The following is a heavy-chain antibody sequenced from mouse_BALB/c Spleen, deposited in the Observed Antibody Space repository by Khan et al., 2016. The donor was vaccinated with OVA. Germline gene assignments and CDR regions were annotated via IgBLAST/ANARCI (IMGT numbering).Heavy chain of an antibody. V-gene: IGHV9-4*02. Sequence: QIQLVQSGPELKKPGETVRISCKASGYTFTTAGIQWVQKMPGKGLKWIGWINTHSGVPKYAEDFKGRFAFSLEISVSTAYLQITNLKNEDTATYCCARGGAAYYGNDGGAMEYWGPGTSVTVSS. CDR1: GYTFTTAG. D-gene: IGHD2-9*01. J-gene: IGHJ4*01. CDR2: INTHSGVP. CDR3: ARGGAAYYGNDGGAMEY.